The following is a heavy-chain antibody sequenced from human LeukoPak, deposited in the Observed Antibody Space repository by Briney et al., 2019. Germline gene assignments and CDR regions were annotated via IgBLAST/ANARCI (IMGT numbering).Heavy chain of an antibody. CDR3: ARQWYCSGGSCYSGWYFDL. D-gene: IGHD2-15*01. V-gene: IGHV4-39*01. Sequence: SETLSLTCTVSGGSISSYYWGWIRQPPGEGLEWIGSIYYSGSSYDNPSVRSRVTISVDTSKNQFSLEMNSVTAADTAVYYCARQWYCSGGSCYSGWYFDLWGRGTLVTVSS. J-gene: IGHJ2*01. CDR2: IYYSGSS. CDR1: GGSISSYY.